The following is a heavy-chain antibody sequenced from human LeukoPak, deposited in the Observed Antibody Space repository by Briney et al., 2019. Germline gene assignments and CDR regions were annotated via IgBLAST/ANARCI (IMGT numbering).Heavy chain of an antibody. CDR3: ARDWALAAGTFLGY. D-gene: IGHD6-13*01. V-gene: IGHV1-18*01. CDR1: GYTFTSYG. J-gene: IGHJ4*02. Sequence: ASVKVSCKASGYTFTSYGISWVRQAPGQGLEWMGWISAYKGNTNYAQKFQGRVSMTTDTSTSTVYMELMSLRSDDTAVYYCARDWALAAGTFLGYWGQGTPVTVSS. CDR2: ISAYKGNT.